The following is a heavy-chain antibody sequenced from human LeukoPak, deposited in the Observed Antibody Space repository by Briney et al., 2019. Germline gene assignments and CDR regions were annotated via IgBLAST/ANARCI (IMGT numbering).Heavy chain of an antibody. CDR3: ARHGWGWELPNWFDP. D-gene: IGHD1-26*01. CDR2: SYYSGRT. J-gene: IGHJ5*02. Sequence: SETLSLTCTVSGGSISSSSYYWGWISQPPGKGLEWIGSSYYSGRTYYNPSLKSRVPISVDTSKNQFSLKLSSVTAADTAVYYCARHGWGWELPNWFDPWGQGTLVTVSS. CDR1: GGSISSSSYY. V-gene: IGHV4-39*01.